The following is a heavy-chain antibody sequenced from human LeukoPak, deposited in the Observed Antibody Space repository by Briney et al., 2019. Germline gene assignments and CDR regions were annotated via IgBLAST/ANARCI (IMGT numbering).Heavy chain of an antibody. V-gene: IGHV4-59*08. CDR1: GGSIISYY. D-gene: IGHD7-27*01. CDR2: IYYSGNT. J-gene: IGHJ4*02. Sequence: SETLSLTCTVPGGSIISYYWSWIRQPPGKGLEWIGYIYYSGNTNYNPSLKSRVTISVDTSKNQFSLNLSSVTAADTAVYYCARGWGFVDYWGQGTLVTVSS. CDR3: ARGWGFVDY.